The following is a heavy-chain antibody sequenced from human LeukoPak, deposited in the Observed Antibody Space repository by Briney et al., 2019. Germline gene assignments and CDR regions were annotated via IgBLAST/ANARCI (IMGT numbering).Heavy chain of an antibody. Sequence: PGGSLRLSCAASGFTFSSYAMSWVRQAPGKGLEWVSAISGSGGSTYYADSVKGRFTISRDNSKNTLYLQMNSLRAEDTAVYYCAKDIATIFGVVNYAFDIWGQGTMVTVSS. D-gene: IGHD3-3*01. J-gene: IGHJ3*02. CDR2: ISGSGGST. CDR3: AKDIATIFGVVNYAFDI. V-gene: IGHV3-23*01. CDR1: GFTFSSYA.